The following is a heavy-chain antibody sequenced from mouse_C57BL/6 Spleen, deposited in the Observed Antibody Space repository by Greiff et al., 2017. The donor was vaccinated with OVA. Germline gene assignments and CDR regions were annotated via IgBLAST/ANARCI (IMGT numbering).Heavy chain of an antibody. D-gene: IGHD1-1*01. Sequence: QVQLKQSGAELARPGASVKLSCKASGYTFTSYGISWVKQRTGQGLEWIGEIYPRSGNTYYNEKFKGKATLTADKSSSTAYMELRSLTSEDSAVYFCARWHYGSSYDFDVWGTGTTVTVSS. CDR3: ARWHYGSSYDFDV. CDR2: IYPRSGNT. CDR1: GYTFTSYG. V-gene: IGHV1-81*01. J-gene: IGHJ1*03.